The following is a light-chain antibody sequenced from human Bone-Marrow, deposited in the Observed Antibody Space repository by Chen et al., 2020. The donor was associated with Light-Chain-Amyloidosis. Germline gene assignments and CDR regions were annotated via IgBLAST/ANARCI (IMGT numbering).Light chain of an antibody. CDR2: GAS. J-gene: IGKJ1*01. V-gene: IGKV3-20*01. Sequence: EIVLTQSPGTLSLSPGERATLSCRASQSVSSSYLAWYQKKPGQAPRLHIYGASSRATGIPDRVSGSGSGTDFTLTISRLEPEDFAVYYCQQYGSSPQTFGQGTKVEIK. CDR3: QQYGSSPQT. CDR1: QSVSSSY.